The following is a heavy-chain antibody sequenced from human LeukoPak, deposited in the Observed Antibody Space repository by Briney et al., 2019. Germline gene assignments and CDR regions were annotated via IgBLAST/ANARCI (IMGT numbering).Heavy chain of an antibody. J-gene: IGHJ4*02. D-gene: IGHD3-10*01. CDR2: ISYDGSNK. Sequence: VQPGRSLRLSCAASGLTFSSYTMHWVRQAPGKGLEWVAVISYDGSNKHYADSVKGRFTISRDNSNNTLYLQMNSLRVEDTAVYYCARAGPPRLWFGELLVWGQGTLVSVSS. CDR3: ARAGPPRLWFGELLV. V-gene: IGHV3-30*04. CDR1: GLTFSSYT.